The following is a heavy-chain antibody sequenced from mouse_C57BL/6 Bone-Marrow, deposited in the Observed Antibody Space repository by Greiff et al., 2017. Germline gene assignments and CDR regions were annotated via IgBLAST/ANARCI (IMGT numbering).Heavy chain of an antibody. Sequence: VQLQQSGPGLVKPSQSLFLTCSITGFPITSGYYWIWIRQSPGKPLEWMGYITHSGETFYNPSLQSPISITRETSKNQFFLQLNSVTTEDTAMYYCAGGPLTVVGAMDYCGQGTSVTVSS. CDR2: ITHSGET. CDR1: GFPITSGYY. J-gene: IGHJ4*01. D-gene: IGHD1-1*01. V-gene: IGHV12-3*01. CDR3: AGGPLTVVGAMDY.